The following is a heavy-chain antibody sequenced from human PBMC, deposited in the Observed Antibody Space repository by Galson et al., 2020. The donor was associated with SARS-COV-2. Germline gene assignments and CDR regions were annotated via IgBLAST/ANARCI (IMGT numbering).Heavy chain of an antibody. CDR1: GFTFSSCW. V-gene: IGHV3-74*01. J-gene: IGHJ4*02. CDR3: ARVGTRSGWKYYFDY. D-gene: IGHD6-19*01. Sequence: AGSQRLSCAASGFTFSSCWMHWVRQAPGKGLVWVSRINSDGSSTSYAESVKGRFTISRDNAKNTLYLQMNSLRAEDTAVYYCARVGTRSGWKYYFDYWGQGTLVTVAA. CDR2: INSDGSST.